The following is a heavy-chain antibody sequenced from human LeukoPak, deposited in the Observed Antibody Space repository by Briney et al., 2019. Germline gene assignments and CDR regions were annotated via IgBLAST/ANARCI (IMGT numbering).Heavy chain of an antibody. V-gene: IGHV4-61*02. J-gene: IGHJ6*03. CDR1: GGSISSGSYY. Sequence: MPSQTLSLTCTVSGGSISSGSYYWSWIRQPAGKGLEWIGRIYTSGSTNYNPSLKSRVTISVDTSKNQFSLKLSSVTAADTAVYYCARDQEAYCRSTSCYEYYYYMDVWGKGTTVTISS. CDR2: IYTSGST. D-gene: IGHD2-2*01. CDR3: ARDQEAYCRSTSCYEYYYYMDV.